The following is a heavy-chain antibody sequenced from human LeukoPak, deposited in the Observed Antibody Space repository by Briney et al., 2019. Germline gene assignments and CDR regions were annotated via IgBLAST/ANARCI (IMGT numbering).Heavy chain of an antibody. CDR2: ISYDGSNK. Sequence: GGSLRLSCVASGFPFSSYWMTWVRRAPGKGLEWVALISYDGSNKYYADSVKGRFTISRDNSKNTLYLQMNSLRAEDTAVFYCAKDLHDYGDLWGQGTLVTVSS. D-gene: IGHD4-17*01. CDR1: GFPFSSYW. V-gene: IGHV3-30*18. J-gene: IGHJ5*02. CDR3: AKDLHDYGDL.